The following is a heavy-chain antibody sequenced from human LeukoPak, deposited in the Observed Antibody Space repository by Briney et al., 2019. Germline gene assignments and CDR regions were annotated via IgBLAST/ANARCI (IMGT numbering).Heavy chain of an antibody. D-gene: IGHD3-10*01. Sequence: SETLSLTCTVSGDSVSNGNYYWSWLRQPPGKALEWIGYIYYTRKTYHNPSLEGRVTILVDTSRNHFSVKLSSVTAADTAVYYCARSQNYYGSGDYWSQGTLVTVSS. V-gene: IGHV4-61*03. CDR3: ARSQNYYGSGDY. CDR1: GDSVSNGNYY. CDR2: IYYTRKT. J-gene: IGHJ4*02.